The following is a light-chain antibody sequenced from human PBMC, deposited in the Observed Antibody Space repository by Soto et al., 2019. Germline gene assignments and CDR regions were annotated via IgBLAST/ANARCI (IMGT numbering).Light chain of an antibody. CDR2: DAS. Sequence: DIQMTQSPSSLSASAGDRVTITCQASQDISNHLNWYQQKAGKAPKLLINDASNLEAGVPARFSGSGAGTHFTLTISSLQSEDTATYYCQQYVNALTFGGGTKVQIK. V-gene: IGKV1-33*01. CDR3: QQYVNALT. CDR1: QDISNH. J-gene: IGKJ4*01.